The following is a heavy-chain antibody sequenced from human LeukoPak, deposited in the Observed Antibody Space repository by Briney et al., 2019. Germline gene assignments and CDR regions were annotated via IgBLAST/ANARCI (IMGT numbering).Heavy chain of an antibody. Sequence: SVKVSCKASRGTFSSYAISWVRQAPGQGLEWMGGIIPIFGTANYAQKFQGRVTITADESTSTAYMELSSLRSEDTAVYYCARGAPLLQFDRYYFDYWGQGTLVTVSS. CDR2: IIPIFGTA. CDR3: ARGAPLLQFDRYYFDY. V-gene: IGHV1-69*13. D-gene: IGHD5-24*01. CDR1: RGTFSSYA. J-gene: IGHJ4*02.